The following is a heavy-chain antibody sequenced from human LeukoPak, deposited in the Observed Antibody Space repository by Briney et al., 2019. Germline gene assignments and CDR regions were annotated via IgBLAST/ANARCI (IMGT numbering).Heavy chain of an antibody. D-gene: IGHD1-14*01. V-gene: IGHV4-4*07. Sequence: SETLSLTCTVSGGSISRYYWSWIRQPAGKGLEWIGRFYSSGSTNYNPSLTSRVTISLDKSKNQFSLKLTSVTAADTAVYYCARGGAAGDAFDIWGQGTMVTVSS. CDR1: GGSISRYY. CDR3: ARGGAAGDAFDI. J-gene: IGHJ3*02. CDR2: FYSSGST.